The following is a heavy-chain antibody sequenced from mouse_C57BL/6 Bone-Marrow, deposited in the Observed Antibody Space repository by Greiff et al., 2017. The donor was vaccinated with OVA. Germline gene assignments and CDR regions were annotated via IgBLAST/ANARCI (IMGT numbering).Heavy chain of an antibody. CDR3: ARDSTVVPYYAMDY. Sequence: VQLQQSGPELVKPGASVKISCKASGYTFTDYYMNWVKQSHGKSLEWIGDINPNNGGTSYNQKFKGKATLTVDKSSSPAYMELRSLTSEDSAVYYCARDSTVVPYYAMDYWGQGTSVTVSS. CDR1: GYTFTDYY. V-gene: IGHV1-26*01. J-gene: IGHJ4*01. CDR2: INPNNGGT. D-gene: IGHD1-1*01.